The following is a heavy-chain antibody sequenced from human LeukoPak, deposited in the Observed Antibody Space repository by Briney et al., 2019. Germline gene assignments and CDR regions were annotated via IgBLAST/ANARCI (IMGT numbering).Heavy chain of an antibody. V-gene: IGHV1-46*01. CDR3: ARGPSITMVRGGQWYYYMDV. Sequence: ASVKVSCKASGYTFTSYYMHWVRQAPGQGLEWMGIINPSGGSTNYAQKYQGRVTMTRDTSTNTVYMELSSLRSEDTAVYYCARGPSITMVRGGQWYYYMDVWGKGTTVTISS. J-gene: IGHJ6*03. D-gene: IGHD3-10*01. CDR2: INPSGGST. CDR1: GYTFTSYY.